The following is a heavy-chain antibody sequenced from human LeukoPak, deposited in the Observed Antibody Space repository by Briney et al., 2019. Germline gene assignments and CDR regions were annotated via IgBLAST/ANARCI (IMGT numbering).Heavy chain of an antibody. V-gene: IGHV4-4*07. D-gene: IGHD3-10*01. CDR1: GGSISSYY. CDR3: ARERFGEPMNNWFDP. CDR2: IYTSGST. Sequence: PSETLSLTCTVSGGSISSYYWSWIRQPAGKGLEWMGRIYTSGSTNYNPSLKSRVTMSVHTSKNQFSLKLSSVTAADTAVYYCARERFGEPMNNWFDPWGQGTLVTVSS. J-gene: IGHJ5*02.